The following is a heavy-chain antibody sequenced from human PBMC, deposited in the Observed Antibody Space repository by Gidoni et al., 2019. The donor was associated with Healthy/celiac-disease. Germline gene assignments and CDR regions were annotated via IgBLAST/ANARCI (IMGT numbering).Heavy chain of an antibody. D-gene: IGHD3-3*01. V-gene: IGHV3-33*08. CDR3: AREVRRITIFGVVSYYGMDV. Sequence: QVQLVESGGGVVQPGRSLRLSCAASGFTFSSYGMHWVRQAPGKGLEWVAVIWYDGSNKYYADSVKGRFTISRDNSKNTLYLQMNSLRAEDTAVYYCAREVRRITIFGVVSYYGMDVWGQGTTVTVSS. J-gene: IGHJ6*02. CDR1: GFTFSSYG. CDR2: IWYDGSNK.